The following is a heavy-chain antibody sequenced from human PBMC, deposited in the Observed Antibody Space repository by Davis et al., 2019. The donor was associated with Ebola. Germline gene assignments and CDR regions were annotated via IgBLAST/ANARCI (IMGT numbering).Heavy chain of an antibody. Sequence: AASVKVSCKASGYTFTSYGISWVRQAPGQGLEWMGWISAYNGNTNYAQKLQGRVTMTTDTSTSTAYMELRSRRSDDTAVYYCARAEAHRQCDYGMDVWGQGTTVTVSS. V-gene: IGHV1-18*01. J-gene: IGHJ6*02. CDR3: ARAEAHRQCDYGMDV. CDR1: GYTFTSYG. CDR2: ISAYNGNT.